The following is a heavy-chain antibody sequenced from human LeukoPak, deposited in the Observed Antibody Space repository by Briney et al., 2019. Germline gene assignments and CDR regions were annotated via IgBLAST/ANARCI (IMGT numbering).Heavy chain of an antibody. CDR1: GVSFNDYY. J-gene: IGHJ4*02. V-gene: IGHV4-34*01. CDR2: INHSGYT. CDR3: TRMTTGHDY. Sequence: PSETLSLTCAVSGVSFNDYYWSWVRQTPGKGREWIGEINHSGYTNDSPSLKSRVPLSIDTSRNQFSLNLRSVTVADTGIYYCTRMTTGHDYWGQGTLVTVSS. D-gene: IGHD4-17*01.